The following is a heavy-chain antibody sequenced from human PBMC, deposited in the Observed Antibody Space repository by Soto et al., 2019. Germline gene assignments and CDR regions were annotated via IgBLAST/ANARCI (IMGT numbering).Heavy chain of an antibody. CDR3: ARDYDFWSGPYYYYMDV. J-gene: IGHJ6*03. V-gene: IGHV3-21*01. CDR2: ISSRSSYK. CDR1: GLTFSSYG. D-gene: IGHD3-3*01. Sequence: PGGSLRLSCAASGLTFSSYGMHWVRQAPGKGLEWVSSISSRSSYKYCADSVKGRFTISRDNAKNSLYLQMNSLRAEDTAVYYCARDYDFWSGPYYYYMDVWGKGTTVTVSS.